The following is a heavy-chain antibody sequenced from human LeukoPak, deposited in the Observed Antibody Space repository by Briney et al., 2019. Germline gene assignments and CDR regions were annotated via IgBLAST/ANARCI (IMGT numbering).Heavy chain of an antibody. CDR1: GNTFTSYD. J-gene: IGHJ6*02. CDR2: TNSNSGHT. CDR3: ARDRSGNNGMDV. V-gene: IGHV1-8*01. D-gene: IGHD2-15*01. Sequence: ASVKVSCKASGNTFTSYDINWVRQAPGQGPEWMGWTNSNSGHTGYAQKFQGRVTLTRNASISTAYMELSSLRSEDTAVYYCARDRSGNNGMDVWGQGTTVTVSS.